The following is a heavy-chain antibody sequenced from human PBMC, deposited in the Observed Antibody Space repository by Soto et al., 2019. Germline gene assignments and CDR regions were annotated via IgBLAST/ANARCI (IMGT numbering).Heavy chain of an antibody. CDR1: VGYISSGGYY. V-gene: IGHV4-31*03. Sequence: SETLSLTYTVSVGYISSGGYYCSWIRQHPGKGLEWIGYIYYSGTTYYNPSLKSRVTISVDTSKNQFSLKLSSVTAADTAVYYCATRETAAGTDYWGQGTLVTVSS. J-gene: IGHJ4*02. D-gene: IGHD6-13*01. CDR2: IYYSGTT. CDR3: ATRETAAGTDY.